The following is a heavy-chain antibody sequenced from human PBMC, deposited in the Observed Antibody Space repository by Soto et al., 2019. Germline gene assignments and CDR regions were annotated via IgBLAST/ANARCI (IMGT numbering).Heavy chain of an antibody. CDR2: IYPGDSNV. D-gene: IGHD6-13*01. V-gene: IGHV5-51*03. J-gene: IGHJ3*02. CDR1: GYSFTSYW. CDR3: ARRSYCPSAGFDI. Sequence: EVQLVQSGVEVKKPGESLKISCKGSGYSFTSYWIGWVRQMPGKGLEWRGIIYPGDSNVNYSPSLQGQVTITAGKSISTAYLQWSRLKASDTAMYYCARRSYCPSAGFDIWGQGTMVTVSS.